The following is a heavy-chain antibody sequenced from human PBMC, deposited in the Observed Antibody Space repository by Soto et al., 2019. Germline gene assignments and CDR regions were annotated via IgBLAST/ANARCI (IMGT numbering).Heavy chain of an antibody. CDR2: ISYDGSNY. CDR1: GFTFRSYG. V-gene: IGHV3-30*18. Sequence: GGSLRLSCAASGFTFRSYGMHWVRQAPGKGLEWVAIISYDGSNYYHADSVKGRFTISRDNSKTTLYLQMNSLRAEDTAVYYCAKGYSGTGGMDVWGQGTTVTVSS. J-gene: IGHJ6*02. D-gene: IGHD5-12*01. CDR3: AKGYSGTGGMDV.